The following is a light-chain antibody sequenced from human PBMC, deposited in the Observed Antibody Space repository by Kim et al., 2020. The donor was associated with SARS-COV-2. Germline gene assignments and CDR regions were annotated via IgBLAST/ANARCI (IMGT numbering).Light chain of an antibody. CDR1: QDITDY. Sequence: DIQVTQSPSSLSASIGDTVTITCQASQDITDYLHWYQQKPGKAPKLLIFDASNLETGVPSRFSGGGSGTDFTFTITSLQPEDIATYYCQHYRNLPLTFGGGTKLEI. V-gene: IGKV1-33*01. J-gene: IGKJ4*01. CDR2: DAS. CDR3: QHYRNLPLT.